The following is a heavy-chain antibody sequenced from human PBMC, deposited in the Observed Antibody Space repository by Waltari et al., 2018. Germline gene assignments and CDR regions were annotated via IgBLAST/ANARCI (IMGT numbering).Heavy chain of an antibody. J-gene: IGHJ4*02. CDR2: ISPYNGYA. Sequence: QVQLVQSGAEVKKPGASVKVSCKASGSTFPNFGVNWVRQAPGQGLAWMGWISPYNGYADYEHTFQGRVTMTTDTSTKTAYLELTSLRSDDTAVYYCARGGGPRTVVALTFDLWGQGTLITVSS. D-gene: IGHD2-15*01. CDR3: ARGGGPRTVVALTFDL. V-gene: IGHV1-18*01. CDR1: GSTFPNFG.